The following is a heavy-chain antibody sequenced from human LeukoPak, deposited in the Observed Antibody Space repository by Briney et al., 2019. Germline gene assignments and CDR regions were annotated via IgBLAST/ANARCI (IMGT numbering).Heavy chain of an antibody. CDR2: ISNSGNTI. CDR1: GFTLSDYY. V-gene: IGHV3-11*04. Sequence: GGSLRLSCAASGFTLSDYYMSWIRKAPGKGLEWLSYISNSGNTIYYADSVKGRFTLSRDNAKHSLYLQMSSLRAEDTAVYYCAKAWIGPDLDYWGQGTLVTVSS. D-gene: IGHD3-3*01. CDR3: AKAWIGPDLDY. J-gene: IGHJ4*02.